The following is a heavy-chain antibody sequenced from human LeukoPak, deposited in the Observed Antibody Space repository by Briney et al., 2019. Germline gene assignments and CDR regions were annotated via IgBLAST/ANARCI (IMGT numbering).Heavy chain of an antibody. V-gene: IGHV1-69*04. CDR1: VGTFSSYA. D-gene: IGHD3-10*01. J-gene: IGHJ5*02. CDR3: ARDHIGLRGVIILPENWFDH. Sequence: GASVKVSCKASVGTFSSYAISWVRQAPGQGLEWMGRIIPILGIANYAQKFQGRVTITADKSTSTAYMELSSLRSEDTAVYYCARDHIGLRGVIILPENWFDHWGQGTLVTVSS. CDR2: IIPILGIA.